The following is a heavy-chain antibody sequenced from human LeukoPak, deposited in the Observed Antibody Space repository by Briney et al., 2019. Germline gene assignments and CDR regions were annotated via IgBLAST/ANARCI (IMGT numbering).Heavy chain of an antibody. CDR3: ARGGYGSSWQNWFDP. D-gene: IGHD6-13*01. J-gene: IGHJ5*02. CDR2: IRGDNGNT. CDR1: GYTFSNYG. V-gene: IGHV1-18*01. Sequence: ASVKVSCKASGYTFSNYGVSWVRQAPGQGLEWVGWIRGDNGNTNYAQKLQGRVTMTTDTSTSTAYMELRSLRSDDTAVYYCARGGYGSSWQNWFDPWGQGTLVTVSS.